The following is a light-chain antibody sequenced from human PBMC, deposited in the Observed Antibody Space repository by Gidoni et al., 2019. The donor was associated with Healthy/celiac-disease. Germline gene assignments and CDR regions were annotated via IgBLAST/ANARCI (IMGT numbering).Light chain of an antibody. V-gene: IGLV2-14*01. J-gene: IGLJ2*01. CDR1: SSDVGGYNY. CDR2: EVS. Sequence: QPALTQPASVSGSPGQPITISCTGTSSDVGGYNYVSWYQQHPGKAPKLMIYEVSNRPSGVSNRFSGSKSGNTASLTISGLQAEDEADYYCSSYTSSSTVVFGGGTKLTVL. CDR3: SSYTSSSTVV.